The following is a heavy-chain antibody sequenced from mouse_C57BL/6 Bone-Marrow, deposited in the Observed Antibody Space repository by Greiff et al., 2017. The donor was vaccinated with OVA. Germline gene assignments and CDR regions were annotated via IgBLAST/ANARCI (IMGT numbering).Heavy chain of an antibody. CDR2: IYPRSGNT. CDR3: ASSTLLRDY. CDR1: GYTFTSYG. D-gene: IGHD1-2*01. J-gene: IGHJ2*01. V-gene: IGHV1-81*01. Sequence: VQLVESGAELARPGASVKLSCKASGYTFTSYGISWVKQRTGQGLEWIGEIYPRSGNTYYNETFKGKATLTADKSSSTAYMELRSLTSEDSAVYFCASSTLLRDYWGQGTTLTVSS.